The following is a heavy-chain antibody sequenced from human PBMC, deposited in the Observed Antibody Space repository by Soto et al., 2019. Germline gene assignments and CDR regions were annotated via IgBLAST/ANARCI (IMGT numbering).Heavy chain of an antibody. J-gene: IGHJ6*02. Sequence: ASVKVSCKASGGSFSSDAFGWVRQAPGQGLEWMGGIIPTSGTANYAQRFQGRATITADESTSTAYMELSGLTSEDTAVYFCARGQGYCSGGICYYYYYGMDVWGQGTTVTAP. CDR3: ARGQGYCSGGICYYYYYGMDV. CDR1: GGSFSSDA. CDR2: IIPTSGTA. V-gene: IGHV1-69*13. D-gene: IGHD2-15*01.